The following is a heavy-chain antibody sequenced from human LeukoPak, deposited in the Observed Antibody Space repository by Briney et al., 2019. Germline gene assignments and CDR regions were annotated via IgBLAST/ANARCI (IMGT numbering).Heavy chain of an antibody. Sequence: PGGSLRLSCAASGFTFSSYWMHWVRQAPGKGLVWVSLINNDGSTNYADSVKGRFTISRDNSKNTLYLQMNSLRAEDTAVYYCARDRSGCFWFDPWGQGTLVTVSS. CDR2: INNDGST. CDR3: ARDRSGCFWFDP. CDR1: GFTFSSYW. V-gene: IGHV3-74*01. D-gene: IGHD6-19*01. J-gene: IGHJ5*02.